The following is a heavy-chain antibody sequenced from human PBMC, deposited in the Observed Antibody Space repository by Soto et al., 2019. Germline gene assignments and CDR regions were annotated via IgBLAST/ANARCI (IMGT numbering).Heavy chain of an antibody. CDR2: IFSNDEK. J-gene: IGHJ5*02. CDR3: AQIRHYDSWSGYFSEAS. V-gene: IGHV2-26*01. Sequence: QVTLKESGPVLVKPTETLTLTCTVSGFSISNARMGVTWIRQPPGKALEWLAHIFSNDEKSYNTSLRNRLTLSXXTSKSQVVLTMTNMDPVDTATYFCAQIRHYDSWSGYFSEASWGQGILVAVSS. D-gene: IGHD3-3*01. CDR1: GFSISNARMG.